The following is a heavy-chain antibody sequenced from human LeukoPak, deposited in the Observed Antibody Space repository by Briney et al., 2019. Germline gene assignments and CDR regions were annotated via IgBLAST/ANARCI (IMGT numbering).Heavy chain of an antibody. CDR2: ISGSGGST. J-gene: IGHJ4*02. Sequence: PGGSLRLSCAASGFTFSSYAMSWVRQAPGKGLEWVSGISGSGGSTYYADSVKGRFTISRDNAKNTLYLQMNSLRAEDTAVYYCAKDHGWELPSQSDYWGQGTLVTVSS. CDR1: GFTFSSYA. V-gene: IGHV3-23*01. D-gene: IGHD1-26*01. CDR3: AKDHGWELPSQSDY.